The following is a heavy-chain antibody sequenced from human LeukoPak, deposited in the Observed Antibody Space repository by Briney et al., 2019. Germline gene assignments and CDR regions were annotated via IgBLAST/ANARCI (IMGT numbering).Heavy chain of an antibody. J-gene: IGHJ4*02. CDR1: GGSISNYY. D-gene: IGHD1-26*01. Sequence: PSETLSLTCTVSGGSISNYYWTWIRQPPGKGLEWIGYIYYSGSTYYSPSLKSRVTISVDTSKNQFSLQLTSVSAADTAVYYCARLSGSPHPPFDYWGQGTLVTVSS. CDR3: ARLSGSPHPPFDY. CDR2: IYYSGST. V-gene: IGHV4-59*08.